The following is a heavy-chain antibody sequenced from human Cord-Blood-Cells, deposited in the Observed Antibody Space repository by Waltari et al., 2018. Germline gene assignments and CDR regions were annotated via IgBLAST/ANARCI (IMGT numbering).Heavy chain of an antibody. J-gene: IGHJ4*02. CDR2: INPSGGST. Sequence: QVQLVQSGAEVKKPGASVKVSCKASGYTFTSYYMHWVRQAPGQGLEWMGIINPSGGSTSYAQKFQGRVTMTRDTSTSTVYMELSSLRSEDTAVYYCARDITIFGVVIAFDYWGQGTLVTVSS. CDR3: ARDITIFGVVIAFDY. D-gene: IGHD3-3*01. V-gene: IGHV1-46*01. CDR1: GYTFTSYY.